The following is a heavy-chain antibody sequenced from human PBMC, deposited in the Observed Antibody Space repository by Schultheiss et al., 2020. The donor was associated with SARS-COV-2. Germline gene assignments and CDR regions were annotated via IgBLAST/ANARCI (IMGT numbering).Heavy chain of an antibody. CDR2: IYYSGST. D-gene: IGHD3-22*01. J-gene: IGHJ4*02. CDR1: GGSISSYY. Sequence: SETLSLTCTVSGGSISSYYWSWIRQPPGKGLEWIGSIYYSGSTYYNPSLKSRVTISVDTSKNQFSLKLSSVTAADTAVYYCARHGSSGYYLDYWGQGTLVTVSS. CDR3: ARHGSSGYYLDY. V-gene: IGHV4-59*05.